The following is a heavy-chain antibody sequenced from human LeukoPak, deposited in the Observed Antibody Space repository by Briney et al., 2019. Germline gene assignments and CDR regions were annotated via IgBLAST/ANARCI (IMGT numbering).Heavy chain of an antibody. Sequence: GGSLRLSCAASGFTFSTYWMSWVRQAPGKGLEWVANIKQDGSEKYYVDSVKGQFTISRDNAKNSLYLQMNSLRAEDTAMCYCARDSAGNDYWGQGTLVTVSS. J-gene: IGHJ4*02. CDR2: IKQDGSEK. CDR3: ARDSAGNDY. D-gene: IGHD6-13*01. V-gene: IGHV3-7*01. CDR1: GFTFSTYW.